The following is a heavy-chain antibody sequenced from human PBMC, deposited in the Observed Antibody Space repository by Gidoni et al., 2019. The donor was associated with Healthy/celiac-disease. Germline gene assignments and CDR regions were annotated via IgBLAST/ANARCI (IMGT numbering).Heavy chain of an antibody. V-gene: IGHV4-34*01. CDR1: GGSFSGYY. CDR3: ARLIVATTSRGYYMDV. D-gene: IGHD5-12*01. Sequence: QVQLQQWGAGLLKPSETLSPTSAVYGGSFSGYYWSWIRQPPGKGLEWIGEINHSGSTNYNPSLKSRVTISVDTSKNQFSLKLSSVTAADTAVYYCARLIVATTSRGYYMDVWGKGTTVTVSS. J-gene: IGHJ6*03. CDR2: INHSGST.